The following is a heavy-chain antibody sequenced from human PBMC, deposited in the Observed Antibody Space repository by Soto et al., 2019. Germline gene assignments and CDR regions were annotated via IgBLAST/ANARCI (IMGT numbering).Heavy chain of an antibody. CDR2: ISYDGSNK. V-gene: IGHV3-30-3*01. D-gene: IGHD3-9*01. Sequence: GALRLSCAASGFTFSSYAMHWVRQAPGKGLEWVAVISYDGSNKYYADSVKGRFTISRDNSKNTLYLQMNSLRAEDTAVYYCARAARITIFSHAFDIWGQGTMVTVSS. CDR1: GFTFSSYA. CDR3: ARAARITIFSHAFDI. J-gene: IGHJ3*02.